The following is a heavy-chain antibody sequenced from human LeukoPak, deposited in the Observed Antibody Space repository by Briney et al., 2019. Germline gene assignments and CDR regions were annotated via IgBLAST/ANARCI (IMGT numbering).Heavy chain of an antibody. D-gene: IGHD5-18*01. J-gene: IGHJ4*02. V-gene: IGHV3-48*03. Sequence: PGGSLRLSCAASGFTFSNYEMNWVRQAPGKGLDWVSYISSTGSTIYYADSVKGRFTISRDNARSSLYLQMNSLRAEDTAVYYCAREGFSSDYPFDYWGQGTLVTVSS. CDR2: ISSTGSTI. CDR1: GFTFSNYE. CDR3: AREGFSSDYPFDY.